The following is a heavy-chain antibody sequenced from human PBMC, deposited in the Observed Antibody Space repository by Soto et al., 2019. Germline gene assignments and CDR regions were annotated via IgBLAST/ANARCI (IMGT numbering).Heavy chain of an antibody. CDR2: ILVGGST. Sequence: GGSLRLSCAASGFTCSSYDMSWVRQAPGKGLEWVSTILVGGSTHYPDSVKGRSTISRDNSKNTVFLQMNSLTPGDTAVYYCAKATATGGGAFDICGQGTVVTVSS. CDR3: AKATATGGGAFDI. CDR1: GFTCSSYD. J-gene: IGHJ3*02. D-gene: IGHD2-8*02. V-gene: IGHV3-23*01.